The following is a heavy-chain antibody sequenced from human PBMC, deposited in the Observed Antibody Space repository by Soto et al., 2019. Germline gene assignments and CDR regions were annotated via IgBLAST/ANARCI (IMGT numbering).Heavy chain of an antibody. CDR3: ARDRTDQGRGSFSCAF. V-gene: IGHV3-48*02. J-gene: IGHJ4*02. D-gene: IGHD1-26*01. CDR2: IRVTTSAT. Sequence: EVQLVESGGGLVQPGGSLRLSCSASGFSFSTYSMTLVRQAPGKGLEWVANIRVTTSATYYSDSVRGRFTISRDNARNSVFLQMNSLRDVDTAVYYCARDRTDQGRGSFSCAFWGQGTLVTVSS. CDR1: GFSFSTYS.